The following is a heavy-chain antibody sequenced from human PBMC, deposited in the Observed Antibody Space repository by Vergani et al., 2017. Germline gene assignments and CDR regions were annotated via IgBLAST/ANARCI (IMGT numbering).Heavy chain of an antibody. Sequence: QVTLKESGPVLVKPTETLTLICTVSGFSLSNARMGVSWLRQPPGKALEWLAHIFSNDEKSYSTSLKSSLTIPKDTSKSQVFLTMTNMDPVDTATYYCERNLRWSPFDYGGQGTLVTVSS. J-gene: IGHJ4*02. V-gene: IGHV2-26*01. CDR3: ERNLRWSPFDY. CDR1: GFSLSNARMG. D-gene: IGHD4-23*01. CDR2: IFSNDEK.